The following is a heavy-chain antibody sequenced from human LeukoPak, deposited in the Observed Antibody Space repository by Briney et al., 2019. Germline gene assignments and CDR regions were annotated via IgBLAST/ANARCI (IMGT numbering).Heavy chain of an antibody. J-gene: IGHJ1*01. CDR3: ARDLPAVVPATPTLEH. V-gene: IGHV3-53*05. CDR2: IYSGGST. D-gene: IGHD2-2*01. Sequence: GSLRLSCAASGFTVSSNYMSWVRQAPGKGLEWVSVIYSGGSTYYADSVKGRFTISRDNSKNTLYLQMNSLRSDDTAVYYCARDLPAVVPATPTLEHWGQGTLVTVSS. CDR1: GFTVSSNY.